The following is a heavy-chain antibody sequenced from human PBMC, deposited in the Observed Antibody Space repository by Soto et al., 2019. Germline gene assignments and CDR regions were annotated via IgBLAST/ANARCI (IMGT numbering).Heavy chain of an antibody. CDR3: ARGTRYCSSTSCFTSGVNYYMDV. D-gene: IGHD2-2*02. V-gene: IGHV1-8*01. CDR1: GYTFTSYD. J-gene: IGHJ6*03. CDR2: MNPNSGNT. Sequence: ASVKVSCKASGYTFTSYDVNWVRQATGQGLEWMGWMNPNSGNTGYAQKFQGRVTMTRNTSISTAYMELSSLRSEDTAVYYCARGTRYCSSTSCFTSGVNYYMDVWGKGTTVTVSS.